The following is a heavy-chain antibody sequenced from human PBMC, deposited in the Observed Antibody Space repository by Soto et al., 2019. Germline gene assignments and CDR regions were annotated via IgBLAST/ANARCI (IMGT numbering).Heavy chain of an antibody. CDR1: GGSISSRSHY. CDR3: TFGWFDP. J-gene: IGHJ5*02. CDR2: SYYRGST. V-gene: IGHV4-39*01. Sequence: SETLSLTCTVSGGSISSRSHYWGRIRQSPGKHLEWIGSSYYRGSTHYNPSLKTRVTISVDTSKNQVFLKVFSVTAADTAVVAATFGWFDPWGQGTLVTVSS. D-gene: IGHD2-15*01.